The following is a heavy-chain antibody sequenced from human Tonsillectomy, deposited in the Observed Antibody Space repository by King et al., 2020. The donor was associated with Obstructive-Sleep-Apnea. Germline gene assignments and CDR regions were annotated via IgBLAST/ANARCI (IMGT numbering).Heavy chain of an antibody. CDR2: IIPILGIA. D-gene: IGHD2-2*03. CDR3: ARARSGTGYCSSTSCYWVFDY. V-gene: IGHV1-69*09. Sequence: VQLVQSGAEVKKPGSSVKVSCKASGGTFSSYAISWVRQAPGQGLEWMGRIIPILGIANYAQKFQGRVTITADKSTSTAYMELSSLRSEDTAVYYCARARSGTGYCSSTSCYWVFDYWGQGTLVTVSS. J-gene: IGHJ4*02. CDR1: GGTFSSYA.